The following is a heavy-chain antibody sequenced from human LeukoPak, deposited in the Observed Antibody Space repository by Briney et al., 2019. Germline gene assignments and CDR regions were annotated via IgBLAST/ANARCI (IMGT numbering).Heavy chain of an antibody. Sequence: GGCLRLSCAASGFTFSIYEVNWVRQAPGKGLEWVSYISSSSIYIYYADSVKGRFTISRDNAKNSLYLQMNSLRAEDTAVYYCARGRYNYGYIYDYWGQGTLVTVSS. CDR2: ISSSSIYI. CDR3: ARGRYNYGYIYDY. CDR1: GFTFSIYE. D-gene: IGHD5-18*01. V-gene: IGHV3-21*05. J-gene: IGHJ4*02.